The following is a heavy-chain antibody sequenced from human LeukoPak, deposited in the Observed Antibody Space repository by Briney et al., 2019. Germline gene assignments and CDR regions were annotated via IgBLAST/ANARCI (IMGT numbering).Heavy chain of an antibody. CDR2: IGGDSAST. Sequence: GGSLRLSCAASGFTFDDYVMHWVRQVPGKGLEWVALIGGDSASTYYADSLKGRFTISRDSSYNSLYLQMDRLRIEDTALYYCVKDLIVGDYYSSDNYYLPDAFDIWGQGTMVTVSS. V-gene: IGHV3-43*02. J-gene: IGHJ3*02. CDR1: GFTFDDYV. CDR3: VKDLIVGDYYSSDNYYLPDAFDI. D-gene: IGHD3-10*01.